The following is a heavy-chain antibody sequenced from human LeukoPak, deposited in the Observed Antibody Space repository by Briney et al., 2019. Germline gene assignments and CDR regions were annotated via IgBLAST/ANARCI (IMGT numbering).Heavy chain of an antibody. CDR3: ARDLGYCTNGVCHTRFDY. D-gene: IGHD2-8*01. CDR2: ISGSDDST. J-gene: IGHJ4*02. CDR1: GFSFNYFA. V-gene: IGHV3-23*01. Sequence: PGGSLRLSCAASGFSFNYFAMNWVRQAPGKGLEWVSTISGSDDSTYYADSVKGRFTISRDNSKNTLYLQMNNLRAEDTAVYYCARDLGYCTNGVCHTRFDYWGQGTLVAVSS.